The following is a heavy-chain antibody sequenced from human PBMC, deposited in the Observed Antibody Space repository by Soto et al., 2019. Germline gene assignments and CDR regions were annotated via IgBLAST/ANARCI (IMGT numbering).Heavy chain of an antibody. CDR2: IYYSGST. CDR1: GGSISSGGYY. V-gene: IGHV4-31*03. J-gene: IGHJ4*02. CDR3: ARGGGYNTAFDY. Sequence: SETLSLTCTVSGGSISSGGYYWSWIRQHPGKGLEWIGYIYYSGSTYYKPSLKSRVTISVDTSKNQCSLKLSSVTAADTAVYYCARGGGYNTAFDYWGQGTLVTVSS. D-gene: IGHD5-12*01.